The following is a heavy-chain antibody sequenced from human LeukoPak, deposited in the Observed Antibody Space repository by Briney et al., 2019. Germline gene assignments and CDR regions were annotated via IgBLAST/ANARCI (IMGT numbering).Heavy chain of an antibody. D-gene: IGHD2-2*02. V-gene: IGHV1-2*02. CDR1: GYTLTELS. CDR2: INPNSGGT. Sequence: ASVKVSCKVSGYTLTELSMHWVRQAPGKGLEWMGWINPNSGGTNYAQKFQGRVTMTRDTSISTAYMELSRLRSDDTAVYYCARDLGIVVVPAAIRGDAAFDIWGQGTMVTASS. J-gene: IGHJ3*02. CDR3: ARDLGIVVVPAAIRGDAAFDI.